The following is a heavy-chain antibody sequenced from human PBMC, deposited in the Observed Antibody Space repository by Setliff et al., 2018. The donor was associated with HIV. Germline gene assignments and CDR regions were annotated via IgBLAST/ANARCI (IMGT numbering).Heavy chain of an antibody. CDR3: ALLEVPFIGGRIPSF. D-gene: IGHD3-16*01. Sequence: SETLSLTCAVYSGSLSGYYWNWIRQPPGKGLEWIGEINQSGRSNYNPSLKSRVGISVDTSKNQFSLKLITLTVADTAVYYCALLEVPFIGGRIPSFWGQGTLVTVSS. CDR1: SGSLSGYY. CDR2: INQSGRS. V-gene: IGHV4-34*01. J-gene: IGHJ4*02.